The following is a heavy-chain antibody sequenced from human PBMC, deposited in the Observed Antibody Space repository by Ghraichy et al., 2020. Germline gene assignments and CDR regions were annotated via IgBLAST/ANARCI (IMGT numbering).Heavy chain of an antibody. CDR1: LGSLSDYY. Sequence: SETLSLTCRDSLGSLSDYYWSWIRQPPGKGLEWIGEINHSGATNYNPSLKNRVTISIDTAKTQFSLKLNSVTAADTAVYYCARAGYISTWEPHHWGQGTLVTVSS. D-gene: IGHD6-13*01. CDR2: INHSGAT. V-gene: IGHV4-34*01. CDR3: ARAGYISTWEPHH. J-gene: IGHJ5*02.